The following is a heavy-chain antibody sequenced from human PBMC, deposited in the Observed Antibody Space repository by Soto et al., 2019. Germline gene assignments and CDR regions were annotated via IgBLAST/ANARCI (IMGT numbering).Heavy chain of an antibody. Sequence: GASVKVSCKASGYTFTGYYMHWVREAPGQGLEWMGWINPNSGGTNYAQKFQGRVTMTRDTSMSTAYMELSRLRSDDTAVYYCARGPSVGATHRRPWFDPWGQGTLVTVSS. J-gene: IGHJ5*02. V-gene: IGHV1-2*02. D-gene: IGHD1-26*01. CDR2: INPNSGGT. CDR3: ARGPSVGATHRRPWFDP. CDR1: GYTFTGYY.